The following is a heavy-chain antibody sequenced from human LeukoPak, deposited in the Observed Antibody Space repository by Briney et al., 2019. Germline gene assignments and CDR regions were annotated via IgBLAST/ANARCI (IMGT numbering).Heavy chain of an antibody. Sequence: PGRSLRLSCAASGFTFSRYGMHWVRQAPGKGLEWVAIIKQDGSDKYYVDSVKGRFTISRDNAKNSLYLQMDSLRAEDTAVYYCARAQTDSGYGRYCDYWGQGTLVTVSS. V-gene: IGHV3-7*01. CDR2: IKQDGSDK. CDR3: ARAQTDSGYGRYCDY. D-gene: IGHD5-12*01. CDR1: GFTFSRYG. J-gene: IGHJ4*02.